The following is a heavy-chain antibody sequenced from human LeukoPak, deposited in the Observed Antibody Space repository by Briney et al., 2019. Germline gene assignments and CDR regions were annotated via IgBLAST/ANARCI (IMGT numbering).Heavy chain of an antibody. D-gene: IGHD3-22*01. CDR3: VGSYYDSSGYVAYYYGMDV. Sequence: PSETLSLTCTVSGGSISSYYWSWIRQPPGKGLEWLGYIYYSGSTNYNPSLKSRVTISVDTSKNQFSLKLSSVTAADTAVYYCVGSYYDSSGYVAYYYGMDVWGQGTTVTVSS. CDR1: GGSISSYY. CDR2: IYYSGST. J-gene: IGHJ6*02. V-gene: IGHV4-59*01.